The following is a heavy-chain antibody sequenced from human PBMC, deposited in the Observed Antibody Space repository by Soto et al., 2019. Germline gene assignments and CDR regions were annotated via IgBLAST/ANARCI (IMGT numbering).Heavy chain of an antibody. V-gene: IGHV4-61*08. CDR2: IYFSGRT. CDR1: GDSVSSGDYY. Sequence: SGTMSITSTVSGDSVSSGDYYWTWIRQPPGKGLEWVGHIYFSGRTNYIPSLESRVTISLDTSKNQFSLKLTSVTAADTAVYYCARVPIDTYMIYWSDPWGQGTLVTVSS. CDR3: ARVPIDTYMIYWSDP. J-gene: IGHJ5*02. D-gene: IGHD3-16*01.